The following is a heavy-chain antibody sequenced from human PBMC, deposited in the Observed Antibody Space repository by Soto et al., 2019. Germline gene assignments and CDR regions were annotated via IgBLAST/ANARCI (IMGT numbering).Heavy chain of an antibody. J-gene: IGHJ4*02. Sequence: QVQLVQSGAEVKKPGSSVRVSCKASGGTFSSNAISWVRQAPGQGLEWMGAIIPTFSTANYAQNFQGRVTITADESTRTAYMELSSLRFEDTAVYYCARDAPSTPSVYWGQGTLVTVSS. CDR3: ARDAPSTPSVY. CDR2: IIPTFSTA. V-gene: IGHV1-69*01. CDR1: GGTFSSNA.